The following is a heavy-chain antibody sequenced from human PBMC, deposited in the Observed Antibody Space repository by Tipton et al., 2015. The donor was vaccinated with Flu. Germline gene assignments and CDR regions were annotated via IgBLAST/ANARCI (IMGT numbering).Heavy chain of an antibody. V-gene: IGHV4-59*01. CDR1: GDSIRNFF. Sequence: TLSLTCTVSGDSIRNFFWGWVRQPPGRGLEWIGYIYSDGRTNYNPSLKSRVSISVDTSKNELSLKLSSVTAADTAIYFCARDKMYTPHLGWFDPWGQGTLVTVSS. CDR2: IYSDGRT. D-gene: IGHD2-15*01. CDR3: ARDKMYTPHLGWFDP. J-gene: IGHJ5*02.